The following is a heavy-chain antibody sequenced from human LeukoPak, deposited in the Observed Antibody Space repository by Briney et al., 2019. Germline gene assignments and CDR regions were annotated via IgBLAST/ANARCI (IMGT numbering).Heavy chain of an antibody. V-gene: IGHV3-23*01. CDR2: ISGSGGGT. Sequence: PGGSLRLSCAVSGFTFSSYAMSWVRQAPGKGLEWVSSISGSGGGTYYADSVKGRFTISRDNSKNTLYLQVNSLRAEDTAVYYCAKTEVDGVFGLPEYFQHWGQGTLVTVSS. D-gene: IGHD4-17*01. CDR1: GFTFSSYA. J-gene: IGHJ1*01. CDR3: AKTEVDGVFGLPEYFQH.